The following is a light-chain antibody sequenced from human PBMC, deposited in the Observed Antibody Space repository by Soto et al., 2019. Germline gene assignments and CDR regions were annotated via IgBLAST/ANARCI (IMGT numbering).Light chain of an antibody. CDR1: SSNIGNNA. J-gene: IGLJ2*01. V-gene: IGLV1-36*01. Sequence: QSVLTQPPSVSEAPRQRVTISCSGSSSNIGNNAVNWYQQLTGKAPILLIYYDDLLPSGVSDPFSGSKSGTAAALAISGLQSEDEDEYDCASWDYSLNGVVFGGGTKLTVL. CDR2: YDD. CDR3: ASWDYSLNGVV.